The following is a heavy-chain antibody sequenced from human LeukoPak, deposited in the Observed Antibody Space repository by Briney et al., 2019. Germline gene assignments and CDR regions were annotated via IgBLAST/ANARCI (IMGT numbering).Heavy chain of an antibody. J-gene: IGHJ4*02. CDR3: VGGGRANY. CDR1: GFTFSNYW. V-gene: IGHV3-7*01. D-gene: IGHD3-10*01. CDR2: IKQDGSEK. Sequence: GGSLRLSCEASGFTFSNYWMNWVRQAPGKGLEWVANIKQDGSEKTYVDSVKGRFTISRDNAKNSLYPQMNSLRPEDTAVYYCVGGGRANYWGQGTLVTVSS.